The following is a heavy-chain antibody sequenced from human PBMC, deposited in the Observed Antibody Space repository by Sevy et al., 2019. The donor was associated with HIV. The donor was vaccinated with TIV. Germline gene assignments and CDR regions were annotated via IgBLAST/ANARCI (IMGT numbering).Heavy chain of an antibody. CDR3: ARDRQITIFGVVTGTGMDV. D-gene: IGHD3-3*01. CDR1: GYTFTTYG. J-gene: IGHJ6*02. CDR2: ISGYNGNT. V-gene: IGHV1-18*01. Sequence: ASVKVSCKASGYTFTTYGISWVRQAPGQGLEWMGWISGYNGNTNYAQKFQGRVTMTTDTSTTTAYMELRSLRSDETAVYYRARDRQITIFGVVTGTGMDVWGQGTTVTVSS.